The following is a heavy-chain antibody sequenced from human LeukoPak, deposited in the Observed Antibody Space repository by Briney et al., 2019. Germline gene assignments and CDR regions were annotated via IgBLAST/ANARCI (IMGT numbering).Heavy chain of an antibody. J-gene: IGHJ6*03. CDR1: GYTFSDNF. V-gene: IGHV1-2*02. Sequence: ASVKVSRKASGYTFSDNFIHWVRQAPGQGLEWMGWINPNSGGTNYAQKFQGRVTMTRDTSISTAYMELSRLRSDDTAVYYCAGKHSWDYYYYMDVWGKGTTVTVSS. CDR3: AGKHSWDYYYYMDV. CDR2: INPNSGGT. D-gene: IGHD6-13*01.